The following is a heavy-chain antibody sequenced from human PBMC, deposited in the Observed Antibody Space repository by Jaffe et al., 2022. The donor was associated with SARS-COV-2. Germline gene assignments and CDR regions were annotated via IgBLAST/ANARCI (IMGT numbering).Heavy chain of an antibody. V-gene: IGHV5-51*01. CDR2: IFPRDSDT. Sequence: EVQLVQSGAEAKKPGESLKISCKGSEYSFTNYWIGWVRQKPGKGLEWMGVIFPRDSDTRYSPSFQGQVTISADKSINTAYLQWGSLKAPDSAIYYCTRQRAIYEIDYWGQGTLVTVSS. D-gene: IGHD3-16*01. J-gene: IGHJ4*02. CDR1: EYSFTNYW. CDR3: TRQRAIYEIDY.